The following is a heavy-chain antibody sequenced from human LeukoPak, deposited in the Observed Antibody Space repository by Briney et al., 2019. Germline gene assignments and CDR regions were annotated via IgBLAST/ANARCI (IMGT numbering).Heavy chain of an antibody. CDR2: ICYDGSNQ. D-gene: IGHD2-21*02. J-gene: IGHJ4*02. CDR3: ARWGDGKRFVY. Sequence: PGGSLRLSCAASGFTFSNHGMHWVRQAPGKGLEWVAVICYDGSNQYYADSVKGRFTISRDNSKNMVYLQMNSLRAEDTATYYCARWGDGKRFVYWAQGTLLTVSS. V-gene: IGHV3-33*01. CDR1: GFTFSNHG.